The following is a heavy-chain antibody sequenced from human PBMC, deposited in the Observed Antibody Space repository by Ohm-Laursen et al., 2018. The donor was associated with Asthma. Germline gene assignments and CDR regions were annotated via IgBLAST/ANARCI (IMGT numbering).Heavy chain of an antibody. D-gene: IGHD2-2*01. Sequence: SLRLSCSASGFTFGDYAMSWFRQAPGKGLEWVGFIRSKAYGGTTEYAASVKGRFTISRDDSKSIAYLQMNSLKTEDTAVYYCTTIDIVVVPAAMRGGYYYGMDVWGQGTTVTVSS. CDR1: GFTFGDYA. V-gene: IGHV3-49*03. J-gene: IGHJ6*02. CDR3: TTIDIVVVPAAMRGGYYYGMDV. CDR2: IRSKAYGGTT.